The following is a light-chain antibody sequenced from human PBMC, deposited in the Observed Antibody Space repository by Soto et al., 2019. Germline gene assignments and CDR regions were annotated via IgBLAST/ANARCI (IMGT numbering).Light chain of an antibody. J-gene: IGLJ2*01. CDR3: SSYTSTTTLV. V-gene: IGLV2-14*01. Sequence: QSALTQPASVSGSPGQSITISCTGTSSDVGGHNYVSWYQQHPGKAPKLIIYEVSSRPSGVSNRFSGSKSGNTASLTISGLQADDEADYYCSSYTSTTTLVFGRGTKLTVL. CDR2: EVS. CDR1: SSDVGGHNY.